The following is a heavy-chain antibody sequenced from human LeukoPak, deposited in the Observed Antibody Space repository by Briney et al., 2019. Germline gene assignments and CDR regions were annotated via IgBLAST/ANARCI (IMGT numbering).Heavy chain of an antibody. V-gene: IGHV3-20*04. CDR2: INWNGGST. Sequence: GGSLRLSCAAAGFTFDDYGMSWVRQAPGKGLEWASGINWNGGSTGYADSVKGRFTISRDNAKNSLYLQMNSLRAEDTAVYYCARDYYYDSSGYANYWGQGTLVTVSS. J-gene: IGHJ4*02. D-gene: IGHD3-22*01. CDR3: ARDYYYDSSGYANY. CDR1: GFTFDDYG.